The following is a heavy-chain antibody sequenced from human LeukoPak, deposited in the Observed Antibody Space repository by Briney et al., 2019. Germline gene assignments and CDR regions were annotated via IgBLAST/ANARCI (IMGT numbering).Heavy chain of an antibody. CDR2: IYYSRST. V-gene: IGHV4-59*08. J-gene: IGHJ4*02. Sequence: SETLSLTCTVSGGSISNYYWTWIRQPPGKGPEWIGYIYYSRSTNYNPSLKSRVTISVDTSKNQFSLRLNSVTAADTAVYYCARHTSMVRGVMKYYFDYWGQGTLATVSS. CDR3: ARHTSMVRGVMKYYFDY. D-gene: IGHD3-10*01. CDR1: GGSISNYY.